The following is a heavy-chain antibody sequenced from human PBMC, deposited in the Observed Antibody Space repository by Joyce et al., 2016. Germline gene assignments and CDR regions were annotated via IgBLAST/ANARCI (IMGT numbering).Heavy chain of an antibody. V-gene: IGHV4-39*01. CDR2: IYYDGST. Sequence: QLQLQESGPGLVKPSETLSLTCTVSGGSISSNSHYWGWIRQPPGKGLEWVGSIYYDGSTYYNPSLKSRVTMSVDLSKNQFSLKLSSVTAADTAVYYCARGERFYDFWSGYYGPASYYFDYWGQGTLVTVSP. J-gene: IGHJ4*02. CDR3: ARGERFYDFWSGYYGPASYYFDY. CDR1: GGSISSNSHY. D-gene: IGHD3-3*01.